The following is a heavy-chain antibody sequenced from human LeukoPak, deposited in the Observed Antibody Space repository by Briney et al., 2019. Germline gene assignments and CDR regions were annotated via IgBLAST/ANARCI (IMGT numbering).Heavy chain of an antibody. D-gene: IGHD4-17*01. J-gene: IGHJ4*02. Sequence: GGSLRLSCAASGFTFSDYYMNWIRQAPGKGLEWVSYISSSGSTIYYADSVKGRFTISRDNAKNSLYLQMNSLRAEDTAVYYCARDRLVGDPYYWGQGTLVTVSS. CDR2: ISSSGSTI. CDR3: ARDRLVGDPYY. CDR1: GFTFSDYY. V-gene: IGHV3-11*01.